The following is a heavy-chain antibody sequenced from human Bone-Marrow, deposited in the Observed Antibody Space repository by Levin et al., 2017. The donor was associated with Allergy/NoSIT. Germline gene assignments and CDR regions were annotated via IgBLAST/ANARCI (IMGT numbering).Heavy chain of an antibody. D-gene: IGHD3-10*01. CDR1: GGSISSSSYY. V-gene: IGHV4-39*07. CDR2: IYYSGST. CDR3: ARDLLGVGGSGSYSHHAFDI. Sequence: SETLSLTCTVSGGSISSSSYYWGWIRQPPGKGLEWIGSIYYSGSTYYNPSLKSRVTISVDTSKNQFSLKLSSVTAADTAVYYCARDLLGVGGSGSYSHHAFDIWGQGTMVTVSS. J-gene: IGHJ3*02.